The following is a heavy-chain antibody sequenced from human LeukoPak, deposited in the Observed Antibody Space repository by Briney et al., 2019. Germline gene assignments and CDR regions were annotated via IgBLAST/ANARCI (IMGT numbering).Heavy chain of an antibody. J-gene: IGHJ4*02. V-gene: IGHV4-4*07. CDR1: GGSISSYY. CDR2: IYTSGST. D-gene: IGHD6-19*01. Sequence: SETLSLTCTVSGGSISSYYWSWIRQPAGKGLEWIGRIYTSGSTNYNPSLKSRVTMSVDTSKNQFSLKLGSVTAADTAVYYCARGDSSGWYVGDYFDYWGQGTLVTVSS. CDR3: ARGDSSGWYVGDYFDY.